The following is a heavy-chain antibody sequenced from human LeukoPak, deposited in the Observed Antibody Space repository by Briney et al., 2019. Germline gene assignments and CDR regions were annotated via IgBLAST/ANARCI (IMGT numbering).Heavy chain of an antibody. Sequence: SDTLSLTCAVYGGSFRGHYWSWIRQPPGKGLEGIGEINHSGSTNYNPSLKSRVTISVDTSKNQFSLKLSSVTAADTAVYYCARGAYSNHNFYYYYMDVWGKGTTVTVSS. D-gene: IGHD4-11*01. CDR3: ARGAYSNHNFYYYYMDV. J-gene: IGHJ6*03. V-gene: IGHV4-34*01. CDR1: GGSFRGHY. CDR2: INHSGST.